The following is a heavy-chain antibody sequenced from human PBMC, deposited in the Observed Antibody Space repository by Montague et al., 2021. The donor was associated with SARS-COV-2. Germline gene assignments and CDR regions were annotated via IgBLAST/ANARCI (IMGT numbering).Heavy chain of an antibody. CDR1: GFTFSSYE. Sequence: SLRLSCAASGFTFSSYEMNWVRQAPGKGLEWVSYISSSGSTIYYXDSVKGRFTISRDNAKNSLYLQMNSLRAEDPAVYYCARDSLFRSGYSSGWPDYWGQGTLVTVSS. D-gene: IGHD6-19*01. V-gene: IGHV3-48*03. CDR2: ISSSGSTI. J-gene: IGHJ4*02. CDR3: ARDSLFRSGYSSGWPDY.